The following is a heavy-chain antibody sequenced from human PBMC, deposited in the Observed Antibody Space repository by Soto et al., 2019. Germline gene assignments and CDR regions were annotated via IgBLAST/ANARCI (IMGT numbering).Heavy chain of an antibody. CDR3: ARVGVVESSASRFDY. J-gene: IGHJ4*02. V-gene: IGHV3-74*01. Sequence: EVQLVESGGGLVEPGGSLRLSCAASEFTFSSYWMHWVRQVPGKGLVGVSRIDSDVSSTIYADSVKGRFTISRDNAKNTLYLQMNSLRDEDTGVYYCARVGVVESSASRFDYWGQGTLVTGSS. CDR1: EFTFSSYW. D-gene: IGHD6-19*01. CDR2: IDSDVSST.